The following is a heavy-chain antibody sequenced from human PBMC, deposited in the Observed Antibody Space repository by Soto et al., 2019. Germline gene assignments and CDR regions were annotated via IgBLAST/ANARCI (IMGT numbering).Heavy chain of an antibody. J-gene: IGHJ5*02. V-gene: IGHV3-21*01. D-gene: IGHD6-13*01. CDR2: ISSNSAYI. Sequence: GGSLRLSCAASGFTFRSFTMNWVRQAPGKGLEWVSTISSNSAYIYYTDALRGRFTISRDNAKNSLHLQMNSLRAEDTAVYYCTRDASRDSSDLGWFDPWGPGTLVTVSS. CDR1: GFTFRSFT. CDR3: TRDASRDSSDLGWFDP.